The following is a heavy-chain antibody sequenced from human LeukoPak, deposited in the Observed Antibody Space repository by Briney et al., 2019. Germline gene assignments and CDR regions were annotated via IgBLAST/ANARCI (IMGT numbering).Heavy chain of an antibody. CDR1: GVTFSMYV. V-gene: IGHV3-33*07. Sequence: PGRCLRLSCVEPGVTFSMYVMCTVRQAPGKGLEWVAVIWYNGSKNYYADPLKGRFTIPRENSKNTLYLQMNSRRAEDTAVYYCERVIVGATLPDAFDIWGQGTMVTVSS. J-gene: IGHJ3*02. D-gene: IGHD1-26*01. CDR2: IWYNGSKN. CDR3: ERVIVGATLPDAFDI.